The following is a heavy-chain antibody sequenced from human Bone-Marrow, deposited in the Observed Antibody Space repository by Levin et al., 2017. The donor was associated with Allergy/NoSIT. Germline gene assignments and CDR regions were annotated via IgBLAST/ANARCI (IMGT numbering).Heavy chain of an antibody. V-gene: IGHV3-23*01. CDR1: GFTFSSYA. CDR3: AKGFSFGGVIVLPDY. CDR2: ISGSGGST. Sequence: PGESLKISCAASGFTFSSYAMSWVRQAPGKGLEWVSAISGSGGSTYYADSVKGRFTISRDNSKNTLYLQMNSLRAEDTAVYYCAKGFSFGGVIVLPDYWGQGTLVTVSS. J-gene: IGHJ4*02. D-gene: IGHD3-16*02.